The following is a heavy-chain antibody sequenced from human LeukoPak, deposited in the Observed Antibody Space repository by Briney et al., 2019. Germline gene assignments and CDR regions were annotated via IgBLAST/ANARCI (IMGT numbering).Heavy chain of an antibody. Sequence: SETLSLTCAVYGGSFSGYYWSWIRQPPGNGLEWIGEIDHSGSTNYNPSLKSRVTISVDTSKNQFSLKLSSVTAADTAVYYCARVPQNHYYDSSGYYYKGRDFYFDYWGQGTLVTVSS. V-gene: IGHV4-34*01. CDR3: ARVPQNHYYDSSGYYYKGRDFYFDY. CDR2: IDHSGST. D-gene: IGHD3-22*01. CDR1: GGSFSGYY. J-gene: IGHJ4*02.